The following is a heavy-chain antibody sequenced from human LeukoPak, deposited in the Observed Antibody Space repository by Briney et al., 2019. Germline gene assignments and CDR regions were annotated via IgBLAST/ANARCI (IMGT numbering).Heavy chain of an antibody. CDR2: ISGSGGST. CDR1: GFTFSSYG. Sequence: PGGSLRLSCAASGFTFSSYGMSWVRQAPGKGLEWVSAISGSGGSTYYADSVKGRFTISRDNSKNTLYLQMNSLRAEDTAVYYCAKVFLGYSYGSIHGPFDYWGQGTLVTVSS. J-gene: IGHJ4*02. CDR3: AKVFLGYSYGSIHGPFDY. D-gene: IGHD5-18*01. V-gene: IGHV3-23*01.